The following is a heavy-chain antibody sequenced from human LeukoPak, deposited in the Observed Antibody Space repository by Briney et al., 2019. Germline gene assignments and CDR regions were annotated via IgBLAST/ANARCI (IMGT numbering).Heavy chain of an antibody. CDR3: ARDFVDYGGNSGDY. V-gene: IGHV3-64*01. Sequence: GGSLRLSCAASGFTFSSYAMHWVRQAPGKGLEYVSAISSNGGSTYYANSVKGRFTISRDNSKNTLYLQMGSLRAEDMAVYYCARDFVDYGGNSGDYRGQGTLVTVSS. D-gene: IGHD4-23*01. J-gene: IGHJ4*02. CDR1: GFTFSSYA. CDR2: ISSNGGST.